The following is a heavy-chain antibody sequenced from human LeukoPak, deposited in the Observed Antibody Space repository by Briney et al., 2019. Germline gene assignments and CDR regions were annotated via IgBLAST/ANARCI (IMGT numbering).Heavy chain of an antibody. CDR2: IKEDGTEK. CDR1: GFTFSSYW. CDR3: ARLLAYGPGAEAFDY. D-gene: IGHD3-10*01. V-gene: IGHV3-7*01. Sequence: PGGSLRLSCAASGFTFSSYWMSWIRQAPGKGLEWVANIKEDGTEKYYVDSVKGRFTISRDNAKISLYLQMNSLRAEDTAVYYCARLLAYGPGAEAFDYWGQGALVTVSS. J-gene: IGHJ4*02.